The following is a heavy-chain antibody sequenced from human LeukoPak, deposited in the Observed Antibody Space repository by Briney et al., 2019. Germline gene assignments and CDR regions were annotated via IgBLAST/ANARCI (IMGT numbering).Heavy chain of an antibody. V-gene: IGHV4-39*07. CDR2: IYYSGST. Sequence: SETLSLTCTVSGGSISSSSYYWGWIRQPPGKGLEWIGSIYYSGSTYYNPSLKSRVTISVDTSKNQFSLKLSCVTAADTAVYYCARGGDGDYHDAFDIWGQGTMVTVSS. D-gene: IGHD4-17*01. CDR1: GGSISSSSYY. J-gene: IGHJ3*02. CDR3: ARGGDGDYHDAFDI.